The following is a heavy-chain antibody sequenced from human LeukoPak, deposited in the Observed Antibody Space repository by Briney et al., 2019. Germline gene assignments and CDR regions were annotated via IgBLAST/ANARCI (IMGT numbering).Heavy chain of an antibody. CDR3: ARGGPPGYYYDYYMDV. CDR2: IYYSGST. Sequence: SETLSLTCTVSGGPISSYYWSWIRQTPGKGLEWIGYIYYSGSTNFNPSLKSRVTISVDTSKNQFSLKMSSVTAADTAVYFCARGGPPGYYYDYYMDVWGKGTTVTISS. J-gene: IGHJ6*03. CDR1: GGPISSYY. V-gene: IGHV4-59*01.